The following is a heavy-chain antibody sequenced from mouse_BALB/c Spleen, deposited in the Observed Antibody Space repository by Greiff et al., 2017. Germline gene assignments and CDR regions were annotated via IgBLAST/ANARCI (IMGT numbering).Heavy chain of an antibody. Sequence: QVTLKVSGPGILQPSQTLSLTCSFSGFSLSTSGMGVSWIRQPSGKGLEWLAHIYWDDDKRYNPSLKSRLTISKDTSRNQVFLKITSVDTADTATYYCAPIYYDYSGYFDYWGQGTTLTVSS. D-gene: IGHD2-4*01. CDR3: APIYYDYSGYFDY. J-gene: IGHJ2*01. CDR2: IYWDDDK. CDR1: GFSLSTSGMG. V-gene: IGHV8-12*01.